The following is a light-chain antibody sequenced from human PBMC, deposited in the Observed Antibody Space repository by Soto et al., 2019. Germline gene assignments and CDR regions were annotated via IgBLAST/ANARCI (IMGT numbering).Light chain of an antibody. Sequence: EIVLTQSPATLSVSPGDRATLSCRASQSVSRYLAWYQQKPGQAPRLLIYDASNRATGIPARFSGSGSGTDFTLTISSLEPEDFAVYYCQQRSNWPPITFGQGTRLEIK. J-gene: IGKJ5*01. CDR2: DAS. CDR1: QSVSRY. CDR3: QQRSNWPPIT. V-gene: IGKV3-11*01.